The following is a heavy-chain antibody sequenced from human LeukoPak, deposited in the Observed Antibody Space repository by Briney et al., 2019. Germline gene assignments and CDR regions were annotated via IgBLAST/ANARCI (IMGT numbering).Heavy chain of an antibody. D-gene: IGHD3-16*01. V-gene: IGHV4-4*07. CDR3: LRGFGAFDI. CDR1: GVSISSYY. J-gene: IGHJ3*02. CDR2: IYTSGST. Sequence: SETLSLTCTVSGVSISSYYWSWIRQPAGKGLEWIGRIYTSGSTNYNPSPKSRVTMSVDTTKNKSSLMLSYVTAADKAVDYCLRGFGAFDIWGQGTMVTVSS.